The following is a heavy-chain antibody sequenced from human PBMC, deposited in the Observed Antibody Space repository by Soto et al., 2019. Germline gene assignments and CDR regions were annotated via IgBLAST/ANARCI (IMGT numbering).Heavy chain of an antibody. D-gene: IGHD4-17*01. CDR2: ISYDGSNK. Sequence: QVQLVESGGGVVQPGRSLRLSCAASGFTFSGYGMHWVRQAPGKGLEWVAVISYDGSNKYYADSVKGRFTISRDNSKNTLYLQMNSLRAEDTAVYYCAKGMASTTVTDDSWGQGTLVTVSS. V-gene: IGHV3-30*18. CDR1: GFTFSGYG. J-gene: IGHJ4*02. CDR3: AKGMASTTVTDDS.